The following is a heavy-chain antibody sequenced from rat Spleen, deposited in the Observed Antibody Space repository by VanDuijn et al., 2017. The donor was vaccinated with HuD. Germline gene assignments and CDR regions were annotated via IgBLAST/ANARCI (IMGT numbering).Heavy chain of an antibody. CDR2: IWAGGST. V-gene: IGHV2-72*01. CDR3: SRHGPMTMMINPHWYFDG. Sequence: QVQLKESGPGLMQPSETLSLTCTVSGFSLTSNGVGWVRQPLGKGLVWMGTIWAGGSTNYNSAVQSRLSISRDTSKSQVFLKRNNLQPKDTGSYCGSRHGPMTMMINPHWYFDGWGPGTMVTVSS. D-gene: IGHD1-12*03. CDR1: GFSLTSNG. J-gene: IGHJ1*01.